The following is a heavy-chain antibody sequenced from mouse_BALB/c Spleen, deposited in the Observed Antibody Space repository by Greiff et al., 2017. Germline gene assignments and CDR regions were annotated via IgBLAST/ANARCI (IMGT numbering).Heavy chain of an antibody. CDR1: GYTFTSYT. Sequence: VQLQQSAAELARPGASVKMSCKASGYTFTSYTMHWVKQRPGQGLEWIGYINPSSGYTEYNQKFKDKTTLTADKSSSTAYMQLSSLTSEDSAVYYCARSGLGPWFAYWGQGTLVTVSA. CDR2: INPSSGYT. J-gene: IGHJ3*01. CDR3: ARSGLGPWFAY. V-gene: IGHV1-4*02. D-gene: IGHD3-3*01.